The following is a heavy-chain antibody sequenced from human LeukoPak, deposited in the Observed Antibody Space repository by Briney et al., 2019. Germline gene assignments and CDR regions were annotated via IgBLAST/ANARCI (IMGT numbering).Heavy chain of an antibody. V-gene: IGHV3-48*02. D-gene: IGHD5-12*01. CDR2: ITWSGSAI. CDR1: GFTLSSYS. J-gene: IGHJ6*02. CDR3: ARDAGNSGYGMDV. Sequence: GVLRLSCAASGFTLSSYSMNWVRQAPGKGLGWISHITWSGSAIFYADSVKGRFTISRDSAKNSLYLQMSSLRDEDTAIYYCARDAGNSGYGMDVWGQGTTVTVSS.